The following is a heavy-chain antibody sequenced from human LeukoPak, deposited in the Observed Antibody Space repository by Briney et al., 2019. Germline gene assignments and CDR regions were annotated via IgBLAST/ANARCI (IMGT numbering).Heavy chain of an antibody. V-gene: IGHV3-21*01. CDR2: ISSCSSYI. CDR3: ARYYDSYDY. D-gene: IGHD3-22*01. CDR1: GFTFSSYS. Sequence: PGGSLRLSCAASGFTFSSYSMNWVRQAPGKGLEWVSSISSCSSYIYYADSVKDRFTISRDNAKNSLYLQMNSLRAEDTAVYYCARYYDSYDYWGQGTLVTVSS. J-gene: IGHJ4*02.